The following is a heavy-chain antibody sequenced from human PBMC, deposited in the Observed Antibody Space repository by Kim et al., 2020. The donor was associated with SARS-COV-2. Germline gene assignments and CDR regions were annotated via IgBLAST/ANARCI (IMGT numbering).Heavy chain of an antibody. J-gene: IGHJ6*02. D-gene: IGHD3-10*01. CDR3: TTVYDSGSSYYYYGMDV. Sequence: VKGRFTISRDDSKNTLYLQMNSLKTEDTTVYYCTTVYDSGSSYYYYGMDVWGQGTTVTVSS. V-gene: IGHV3-15*01.